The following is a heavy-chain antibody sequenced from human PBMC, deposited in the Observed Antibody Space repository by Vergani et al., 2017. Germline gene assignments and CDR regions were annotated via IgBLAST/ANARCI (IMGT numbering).Heavy chain of an antibody. Sequence: QVQLAESGGGRVQPGRSLRLSCAASGFSFSSHAIHWVRQAPGKGLEWVAVISNDGSKKYYADSVKGRFTISRDNSKNTLDLQMNSLRTQDTAVYYCANAGSGTSESLQYNFYMDVWGKGTTVTVS. CDR2: ISNDGSKK. D-gene: IGHD3-10*01. V-gene: IGHV3-30*18. J-gene: IGHJ6*03. CDR3: ANAGSGTSESLQYNFYMDV. CDR1: GFSFSSHA.